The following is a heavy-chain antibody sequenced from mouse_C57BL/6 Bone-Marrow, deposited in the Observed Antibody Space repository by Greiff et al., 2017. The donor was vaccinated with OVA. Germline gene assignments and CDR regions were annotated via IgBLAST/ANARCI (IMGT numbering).Heavy chain of an antibody. CDR3: ASLYYYGSRRGFDY. J-gene: IGHJ2*01. Sequence: EVQRVESGGGLVKPGGSLKLSCAASGFTFSDYGMHWVRQAPEKGLEWVAYISSGSSTIYYADTVKGRFTISRDNAKNTLFLQMTSLRSEDTAMYYCASLYYYGSRRGFDYWGQGTTLTVSS. CDR1: GFTFSDYG. D-gene: IGHD1-1*01. V-gene: IGHV5-17*01. CDR2: ISSGSSTI.